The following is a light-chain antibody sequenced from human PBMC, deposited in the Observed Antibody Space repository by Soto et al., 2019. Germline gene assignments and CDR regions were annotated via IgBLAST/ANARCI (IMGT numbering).Light chain of an antibody. J-gene: IGKJ1*01. CDR2: DAS. Sequence: EIQMTQSPSTLSASVGDRVTITCRASQSISSWLAWYQHKPGKAPXXLXYDASSLESGVPSRFSGSGSGTEFTLTISSLQPDDFATYYCQQYNSYSLTWTFGQGTKVDIK. V-gene: IGKV1-5*01. CDR1: QSISSW. CDR3: QQYNSYSLTWT.